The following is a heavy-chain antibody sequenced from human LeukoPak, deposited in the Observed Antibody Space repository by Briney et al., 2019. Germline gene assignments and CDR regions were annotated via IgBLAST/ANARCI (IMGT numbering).Heavy chain of an antibody. V-gene: IGHV5-51*01. CDR3: ARHSDWRFDY. CDR1: GYSFTSYW. J-gene: IGHJ4*02. D-gene: IGHD3-9*01. CDR2: IYPADSDT. Sequence: GESLKISCKGSGYSFTSYWIAWVRQMPGKGLEWMGVIYPADSDTRYSPSFQGQVTISADKSISTAYLQWSSLKASDTAMYYCARHSDWRFDYWGQGTLVTVSS.